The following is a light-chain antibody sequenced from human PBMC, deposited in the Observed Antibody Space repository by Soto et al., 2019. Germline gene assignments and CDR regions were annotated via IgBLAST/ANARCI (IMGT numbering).Light chain of an antibody. V-gene: IGLV2-14*03. Sequence: QSVLTQPASVSGSPGQSITISCTGTRSDIGAYNFVSWYQQHPGEVPKLILYDVNVRPSGVSNRFSGSKSGNTASLTISGRQAEDEADYYCTSWTTSTTMIFGGGTQLTVL. CDR2: DVN. J-gene: IGLJ2*01. CDR3: TSWTTSTTMI. CDR1: RSDIGAYNF.